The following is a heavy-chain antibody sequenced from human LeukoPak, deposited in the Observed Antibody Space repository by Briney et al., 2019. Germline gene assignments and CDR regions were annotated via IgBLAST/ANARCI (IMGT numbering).Heavy chain of an antibody. D-gene: IGHD6-13*01. Sequence: SETLSLTCTVSGGSISSYYWSWIRQPPGKGLEWIGYIYYSGSTNYNPYLKSRVTISVDTSKNQFSLKLSSVTAADTAVYYCAAGYSSSWYAKRWGQGTLVTVSS. CDR2: IYYSGST. CDR3: AAGYSSSWYAKR. CDR1: GGSISSYY. J-gene: IGHJ4*02. V-gene: IGHV4-59*08.